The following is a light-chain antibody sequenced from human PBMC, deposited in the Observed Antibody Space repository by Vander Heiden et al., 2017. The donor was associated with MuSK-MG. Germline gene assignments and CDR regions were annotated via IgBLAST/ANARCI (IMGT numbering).Light chain of an antibody. J-gene: IGKJ4*01. V-gene: IGKV3-15*01. CDR3: QQYSNWPLT. CDR2: GTS. Sequence: EIVMTQSPATLSVSPGERATLSCRASQTVSNNLAWYQQKPGQAPRLLIYGTSTRATGLPARLSGSGSGTEFTLTISSLQSEDFAVYYCQQYSNWPLTFGGGTKVEI. CDR1: QTVSNN.